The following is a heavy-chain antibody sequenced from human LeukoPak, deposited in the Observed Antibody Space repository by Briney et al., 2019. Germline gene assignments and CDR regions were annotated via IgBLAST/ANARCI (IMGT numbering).Heavy chain of an antibody. Sequence: SETLSLTCDVSGGSITQTNYWTWVRQPPGKGLEWIGEVNLQGGTNYNPSLLRRVAISVDTSANHVSLQMTSVTAADTAVYCASLSFGNHFDYWGQGTLVTVSS. V-gene: IGHV4-4*02. D-gene: IGHD2/OR15-2a*01. J-gene: IGHJ4*02. CDR3: ASLSFGNHFDY. CDR1: GGSITQTNY. CDR2: VNLQGGT.